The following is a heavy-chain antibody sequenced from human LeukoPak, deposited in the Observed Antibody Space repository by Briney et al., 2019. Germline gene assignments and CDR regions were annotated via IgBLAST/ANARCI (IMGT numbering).Heavy chain of an antibody. V-gene: IGHV4-34*01. D-gene: IGHD3-10*01. J-gene: IGHJ4*02. CDR1: GGSFSGYY. CDR2: INHSGST. Sequence: PSETLSLTCAVYGGSFSGYYWSWIRQPPGKGLEWIGEINHSGSTNYNPSLKSRVTISVDTSKNQFSLKLSSVTAADTAVYYCASLNYYGPGSYDYWGQGTLVTVSS. CDR3: ASLNYYGPGSYDY.